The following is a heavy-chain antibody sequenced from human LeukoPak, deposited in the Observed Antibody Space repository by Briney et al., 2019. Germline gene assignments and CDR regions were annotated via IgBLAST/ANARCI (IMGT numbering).Heavy chain of an antibody. CDR1: GYSFIDYY. V-gene: IGHV1-2*02. Sequence: ASVKVSCKTSGYSFIDYYIHWVRQAPGQGLEWMGWINSNSADTNYAQNFQGRVTMTRDTSISTAYMELSRLRSDDTALYYCARIGISARGTNFHHWGQGTLVAVSS. CDR2: INSNSADT. D-gene: IGHD6-13*01. CDR3: ARIGISARGTNFHH. J-gene: IGHJ1*01.